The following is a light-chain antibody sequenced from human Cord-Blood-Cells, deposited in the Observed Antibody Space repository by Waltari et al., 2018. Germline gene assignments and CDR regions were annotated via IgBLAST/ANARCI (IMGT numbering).Light chain of an antibody. CDR1: KSVSSSY. Sequence: EIVLTQSPATLSLSPGERATLSCSASKSVSSSYLAWYKPKPGQAPRRLTYGASSRATCIPDRFSGSGSGTDFTLTISRLEPEDFAVYYCQQYGSSPPGITFGQGTRLEIK. J-gene: IGKJ5*01. CDR3: QQYGSSPPGIT. CDR2: GAS. V-gene: IGKV3-20*01.